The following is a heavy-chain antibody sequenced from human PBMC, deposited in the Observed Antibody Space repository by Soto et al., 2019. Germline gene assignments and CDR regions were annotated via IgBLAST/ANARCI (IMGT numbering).Heavy chain of an antibody. D-gene: IGHD3-10*01. CDR3: AREWGNGHSFGGGFSDY. J-gene: IGHJ4*02. V-gene: IGHV3-30-3*01. Sequence: QVQLVESGGGVVQPGRSLRLSCTASGFTFSDYAMHWVRQAPGKGLEWVAVVSFDGTNQYYPDSVKGRFTISRDNSKNAPCAQMNTLRAEDTAVYYCAREWGNGHSFGGGFSDYWGQGTLVTVSS. CDR2: VSFDGTNQ. CDR1: GFTFSDYA.